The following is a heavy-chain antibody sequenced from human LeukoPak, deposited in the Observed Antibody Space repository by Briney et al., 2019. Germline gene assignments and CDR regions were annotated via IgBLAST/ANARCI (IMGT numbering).Heavy chain of an antibody. CDR1: GFTFSSYN. CDR2: ISSSSSSI. CDR3: ARANYGSGYVFDY. J-gene: IGHJ4*02. D-gene: IGHD3-10*01. Sequence: GGSLRLSCAASGFTFSSYNMNWVRQAPGKGLEWVSYISSSSSSIYYADSVKGRFTISRDNAKNSLYLQMNSLRAEDTAVYYCARANYGSGYVFDYWGQGTLVTVSS. V-gene: IGHV3-48*01.